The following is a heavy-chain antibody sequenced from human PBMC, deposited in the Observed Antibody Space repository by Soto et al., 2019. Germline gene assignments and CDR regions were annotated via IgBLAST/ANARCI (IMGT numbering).Heavy chain of an antibody. Sequence: SETLSLTCTVSGGSISSGDYYWSWIRQPPGKGLEWIGYIYYSRSTYYNPSLKSRVTISVDTSKNQFSLKLSSVTAADTAVYYCARRGNGYYYYGMDVWGQGTTVTVSS. CDR1: GGSISSGDYY. V-gene: IGHV4-30-4*01. CDR3: ARRGNGYYYYGMDV. D-gene: IGHD4-4*01. J-gene: IGHJ6*02. CDR2: IYYSRST.